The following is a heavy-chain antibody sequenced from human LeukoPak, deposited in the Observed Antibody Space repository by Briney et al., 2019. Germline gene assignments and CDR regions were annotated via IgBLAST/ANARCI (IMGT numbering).Heavy chain of an antibody. V-gene: IGHV1-2*06. J-gene: IGHJ4*02. CDR2: INPNSGGT. D-gene: IGHD6-6*01. CDR3: AQSPSSSSPFDY. CDR1: GYTFTGYY. Sequence: ASVKVSCXASGYTFTGYYMHWVRQAPGQGPEWMGRINPNSGGTNYAQKFQGRVTMTRDTSISTAYMELSRLRSDDTAVYYCAQSPSSSSPFDYWGQGTLVTVSS.